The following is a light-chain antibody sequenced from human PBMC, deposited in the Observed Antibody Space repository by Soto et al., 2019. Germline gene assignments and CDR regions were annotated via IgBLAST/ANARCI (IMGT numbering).Light chain of an antibody. CDR1: SSDVGGYNY. CDR2: DVS. CDR3: SSYTSINTYV. Sequence: QSALTQPASVSGSPGQSITISCTGTSSDVGGYNYVSWYQQHPGKAPELMIYDVSHRPSGVSNRFSGSKSGNTASLTISGLQTEDEADYYCSSYTSINTYVFGTGTKLTVL. V-gene: IGLV2-14*01. J-gene: IGLJ1*01.